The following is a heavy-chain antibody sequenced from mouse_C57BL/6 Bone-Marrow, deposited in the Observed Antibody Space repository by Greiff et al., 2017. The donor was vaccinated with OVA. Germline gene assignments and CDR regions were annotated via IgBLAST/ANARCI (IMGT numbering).Heavy chain of an antibody. CDR1: EYEFPSHD. CDR2: INSDGGST. Sequence: EVQLVESGGGLVQPGESLKLSCESNEYEFPSHDMSWVRKTPEKRLELVAAINSDGGSTYYPDTMERRFIISRDNTKKTLYLQMSSLRSEDTALYYCARHRDYYGSSYGGDYAMDYWGQGTSVTVSS. CDR3: ARHRDYYGSSYGGDYAMDY. J-gene: IGHJ4*01. V-gene: IGHV5-2*01. D-gene: IGHD1-1*01.